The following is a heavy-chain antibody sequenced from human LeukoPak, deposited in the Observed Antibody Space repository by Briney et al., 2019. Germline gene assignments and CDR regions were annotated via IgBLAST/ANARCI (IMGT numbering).Heavy chain of an antibody. CDR1: GGSISSGNW. CDR2: IYHSGST. V-gene: IGHV4-4*02. CDR3: ARGTSGWYRLRAFDI. Sequence: PSGTLSLTCAVSGGSISSGNWWSWVRQPPGKRLEWIGEIYHSGSTIYNPSLKSRVTISVDKSRNQFSLNLSSVTAADTAVYYCARGTSGWYRLRAFDIWGQGTMVTVSS. J-gene: IGHJ3*02. D-gene: IGHD6-19*01.